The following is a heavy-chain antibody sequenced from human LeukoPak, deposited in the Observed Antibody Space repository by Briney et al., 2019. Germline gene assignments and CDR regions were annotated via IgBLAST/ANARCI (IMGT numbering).Heavy chain of an antibody. J-gene: IGHJ5*02. V-gene: IGHV3-33*01. D-gene: IGHD1-26*01. CDR3: TRRVGGTPDH. Sequence: GRSLRLSCAASGFTFSRHAMHWVRQAPGKGLEWVAVIWYDGSNKYYADSVKGRFTISRDISKNTLYLQMNSLRAEDTALYYCTRRVGGTPDHWGLGTLVTVSS. CDR2: IWYDGSNK. CDR1: GFTFSRHA.